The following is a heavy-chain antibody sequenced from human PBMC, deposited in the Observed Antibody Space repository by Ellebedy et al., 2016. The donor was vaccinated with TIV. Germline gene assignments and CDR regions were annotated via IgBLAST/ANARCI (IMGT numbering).Heavy chain of an antibody. CDR1: GFIFRSYS. D-gene: IGHD4-17*01. Sequence: GGSLRLXXAASGFIFRSYSMIWVRQAPGKGLEWVSYISTSSSMKYYAESVQGRFTISRDNAKNSVYLQMDSLRAEDTGVYYCARRVGDSGIIGDSWGQGTLVTVSS. V-gene: IGHV3-48*04. CDR2: ISTSSSMK. J-gene: IGHJ4*02. CDR3: ARRVGDSGIIGDS.